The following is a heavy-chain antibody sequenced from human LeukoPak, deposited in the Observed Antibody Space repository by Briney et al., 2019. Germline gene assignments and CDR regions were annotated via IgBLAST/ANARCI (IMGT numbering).Heavy chain of an antibody. CDR2: INHSGST. CDR1: GGSFSGYY. D-gene: IGHD6-13*01. Sequence: SETLSLTCAVYGGSFSGYYWSWIRQPPGKGLEWIGEINHSGSTNYNPSLKSRVNISVETSKNQFSLKLSSVTAADTAVYYCARAPASSYDSSSWYYFDYWGQGTLVTVSS. CDR3: ARAPASSYDSSSWYYFDY. J-gene: IGHJ4*02. V-gene: IGHV4-34*01.